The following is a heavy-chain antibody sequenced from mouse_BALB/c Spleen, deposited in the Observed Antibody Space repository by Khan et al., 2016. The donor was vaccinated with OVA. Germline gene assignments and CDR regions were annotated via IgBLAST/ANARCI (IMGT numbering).Heavy chain of an antibody. CDR2: IYPGSGST. CDR1: GYTFTSYW. Sequence: LQQPGSELVRPGASVKLSCKASGYTFTSYWMHWVKQRPGQGLEWIGDIYPGSGSTNYDEKFKSKATLTVDTSSSTAYMQLSSLTPEDSAVYYCTRWRDWFAYWGQGTLVTVSA. J-gene: IGHJ3*01. CDR3: TRWRDWFAY. V-gene: IGHV1S22*01.